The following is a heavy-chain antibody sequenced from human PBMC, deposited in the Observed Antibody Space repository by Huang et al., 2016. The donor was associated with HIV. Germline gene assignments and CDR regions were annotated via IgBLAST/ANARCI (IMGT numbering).Heavy chain of an antibody. V-gene: IGHV4-34*02. D-gene: IGHD1-1*01. CDR2: IKYNGHA. J-gene: IGHJ3*01. CDR3: ARGRDTTEMDTVDDALDV. CDR1: GGPVSTHY. Sequence: QVRLQQWGGGLVRPSETLSRTCAVYGGPVSTHYWSWIRQSPGKGLEGIAEIKYNGHANFNPSLRIRVIISVDTSKNQFSLNVTSVTAADTAIYYCARGRDTTEMDTVDDALDVWDQGTLVIVSS.